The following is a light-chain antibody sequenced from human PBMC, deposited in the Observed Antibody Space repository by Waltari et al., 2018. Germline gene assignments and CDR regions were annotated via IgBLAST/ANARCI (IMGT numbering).Light chain of an antibody. V-gene: IGKV2-28*01. CDR3: MQALQTPT. J-gene: IGKJ1*01. Sequence: DIVMTQSPLSLPVTPGEPASISCRSSQSLLHSNGYNYLDWNLQKPGQSPQLLIFLGSNLASGVPDMFSGSGSGTDFTLKISRVEAEDVGVYYCMQALQTPTFGQGTKVEIK. CDR1: QSLLHSNGYNY. CDR2: LGS.